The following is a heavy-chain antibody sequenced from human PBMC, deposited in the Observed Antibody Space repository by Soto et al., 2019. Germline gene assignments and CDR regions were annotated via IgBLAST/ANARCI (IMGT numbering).Heavy chain of an antibody. Sequence: SETLSLTCTVSGGSISSYYWSWIRQPPGKGLEWIGYIYYSGSTNYNPSLKSRVTISVDTSKNQFSLKLSSVTAADTAVYYCARLNYGVKLLDYWGQGTLVTVSS. V-gene: IGHV4-59*01. CDR1: GGSISSYY. CDR2: IYYSGST. J-gene: IGHJ4*02. D-gene: IGHD4-17*01. CDR3: ARLNYGVKLLDY.